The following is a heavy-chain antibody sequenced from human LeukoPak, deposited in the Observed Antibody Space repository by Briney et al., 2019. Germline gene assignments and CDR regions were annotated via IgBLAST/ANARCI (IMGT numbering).Heavy chain of an antibody. V-gene: IGHV4-61*02. Sequence: SQTLSLTCTVSGGSISSGSYYWSWIRQPAGKGLEWIGRINTSGSTNYNSSLKSRVTISVDTSKNQFSLKLSSVTAADTAVYYCASLQSYYFGLDVWGQGTTVTVSS. CDR3: ASLQSYYFGLDV. J-gene: IGHJ6*02. CDR2: INTSGST. D-gene: IGHD4-11*01. CDR1: GGSISSGSYY.